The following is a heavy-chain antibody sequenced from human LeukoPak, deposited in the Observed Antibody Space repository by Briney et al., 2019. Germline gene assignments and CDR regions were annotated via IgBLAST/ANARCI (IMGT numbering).Heavy chain of an antibody. CDR3: ARGVRDGYNSHNTPIDY. J-gene: IGHJ4*02. CDR1: GDSVSSNSAA. Sequence: SQTLSLTCAISGDSVSSNSAAWNWIRQSPSRGLEWLGRTYYWSKWYNDYAVSVKSRITINPDTSKNQFSLQLNSVTPEDTAVYYCARGVRDGYNSHNTPIDYWGQGTLVTVSS. CDR2: TYYWSKWYN. V-gene: IGHV6-1*01. D-gene: IGHD5-24*01.